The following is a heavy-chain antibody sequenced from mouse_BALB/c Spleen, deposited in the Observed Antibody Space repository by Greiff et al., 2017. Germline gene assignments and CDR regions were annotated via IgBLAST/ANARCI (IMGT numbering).Heavy chain of an antibody. J-gene: IGHJ2*01. Sequence: EVKLQESGPGLVKPSQSLSLTCSVSGYSITSGYYWNWIRQFPGNKLEWMGYISYDGSNNYNPSLTNRISITRDTSKNQFFLKLNSVTTEDTATYYSAREGTTVVFDYWGQGTTLTVSS. D-gene: IGHD1-1*01. CDR3: AREGTTVVFDY. CDR2: ISYDGSN. CDR1: GYSITSGYY. V-gene: IGHV3-6*02.